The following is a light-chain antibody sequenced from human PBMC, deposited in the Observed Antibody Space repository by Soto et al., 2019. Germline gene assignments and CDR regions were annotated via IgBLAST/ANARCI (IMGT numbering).Light chain of an antibody. Sequence: EIVMTQSPATLSVSPGERATLSCRASQSVSSNLAWYQQKPGQAPRLLIYDASTRATGIPARFSGSGSGTDFTLTISSLQSEDFAVYYCQQYDNWPYTFGQGTKVEIK. V-gene: IGKV3-15*01. CDR2: DAS. CDR1: QSVSSN. CDR3: QQYDNWPYT. J-gene: IGKJ2*01.